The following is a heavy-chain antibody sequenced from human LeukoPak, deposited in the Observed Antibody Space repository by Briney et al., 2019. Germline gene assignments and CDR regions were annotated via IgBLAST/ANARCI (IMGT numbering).Heavy chain of an antibody. CDR3: ARDRYGTDTAMGTFDY. CDR2: ISYDGSNK. CDR1: GFTFSSYA. D-gene: IGHD5-18*01. Sequence: GGSLRLSCAASGFTFSSYAMHWVRQAPGKGLEWVAVISYDGSNKYYADSVKGRFTISRDNSKNTLYLQMNSLRAEDTAVYYCARDRYGTDTAMGTFDYWGQGTLVTVSS. J-gene: IGHJ4*02. V-gene: IGHV3-30-3*01.